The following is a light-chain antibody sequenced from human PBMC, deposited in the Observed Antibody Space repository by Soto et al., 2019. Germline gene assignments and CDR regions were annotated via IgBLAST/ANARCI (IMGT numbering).Light chain of an antibody. CDR3: QQYNNWPPIT. V-gene: IGKV3-11*01. J-gene: IGKJ5*01. Sequence: EIVLTQSPATLSLSPGERATLSCRASQSLSSYLAWYQQKPGQAPRLLIYDASNRATGIPARFSGSGSGTDFTLTISSLEPEDFALYYCQQYNNWPPITFGQGTRLEIK. CDR1: QSLSSY. CDR2: DAS.